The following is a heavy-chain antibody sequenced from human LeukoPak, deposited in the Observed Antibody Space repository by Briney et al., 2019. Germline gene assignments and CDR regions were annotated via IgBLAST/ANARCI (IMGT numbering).Heavy chain of an antibody. J-gene: IGHJ4*02. Sequence: SETLSLTCTVSGGSISSYYWSWIRQPAGKGLEWIGRIYTSGSTYYNPSLRSRVTMSVDTSKNQFSLKLSSVTAADTAVYFCARGPYCGGDCYFAYWGQGTLVTVSS. CDR1: GGSISSYY. CDR3: ARGPYCGGDCYFAY. V-gene: IGHV4-4*07. D-gene: IGHD2-21*02. CDR2: IYTSGST.